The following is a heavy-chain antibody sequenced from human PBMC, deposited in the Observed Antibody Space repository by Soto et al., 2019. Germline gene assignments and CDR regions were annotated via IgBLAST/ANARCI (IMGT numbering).Heavy chain of an antibody. Sequence: GGSLRLSCTASGFTFSSYGMHWVRQAPGKGLEWVAVISYDGSNKYYADSVKGRFTISRDNSKNTLYLQMNSLRAEDTAVYYCAKGEGYCSGGSCYYMDVWGKGTTVTVSS. CDR3: AKGEGYCSGGSCYYMDV. D-gene: IGHD2-15*01. J-gene: IGHJ6*03. CDR1: GFTFSSYG. V-gene: IGHV3-30*18. CDR2: ISYDGSNK.